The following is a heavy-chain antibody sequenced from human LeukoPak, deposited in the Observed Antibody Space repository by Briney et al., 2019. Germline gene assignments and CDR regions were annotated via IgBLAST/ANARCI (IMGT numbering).Heavy chain of an antibody. CDR1: GGTFSSYA. CDR2: IIPILGIA. Sequence: SVKVSCKASGGTFSSYAISWVRQAPGQGLEWMGRIIPILGIANYAQKFQGRVTITADKSTSTAYMELSSLRSEDTAVYYCARDLHTVQPDYGGQGTLVTVSS. D-gene: IGHD4-17*01. J-gene: IGHJ4*02. CDR3: ARDLHTVQPDY. V-gene: IGHV1-69*04.